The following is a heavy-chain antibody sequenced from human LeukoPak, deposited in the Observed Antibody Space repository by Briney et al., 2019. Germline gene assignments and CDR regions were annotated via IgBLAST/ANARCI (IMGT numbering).Heavy chain of an antibody. CDR2: ISGSGGST. CDR1: GFTFSSYA. V-gene: IGHV3-23*01. Sequence: GGSLRLSCAASGFTFSSYAMSWVRQAPGKGLEWVSAISGSGGSTYYADSVKGRFTISRDNAKNSLYLQMNSLRAEDTAVYYCASSSDYDFWSGYYLPYYYYGMDVWGQGTTVTVSS. D-gene: IGHD3-3*01. J-gene: IGHJ6*02. CDR3: ASSSDYDFWSGYYLPYYYYGMDV.